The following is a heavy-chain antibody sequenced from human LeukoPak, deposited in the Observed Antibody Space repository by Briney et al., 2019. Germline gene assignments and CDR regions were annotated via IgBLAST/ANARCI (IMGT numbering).Heavy chain of an antibody. CDR2: ISSSGGSV. CDR3: ARDYDSTGRAFDI. Sequence: PGRSLRLSCTASGFIFGIYSMNWVRQVPGKGLEWVSYISSSGGSVKYADSVKGRLTTSRDNAKNSLYLQMNSLRDEDTAVYYCARDYDSTGRAFDIWGQGTMVTVSS. J-gene: IGHJ3*02. D-gene: IGHD3-22*01. V-gene: IGHV3-48*02. CDR1: GFIFGIYS.